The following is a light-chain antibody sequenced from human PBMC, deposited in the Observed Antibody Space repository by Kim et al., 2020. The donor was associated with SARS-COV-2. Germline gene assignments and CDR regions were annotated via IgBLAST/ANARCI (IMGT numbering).Light chain of an antibody. V-gene: IGKV3-11*01. Sequence: SLSPGGRATLSCLASQSVSSCLAWYQQKPGQAPRLLVYDASNRATGIPARFSGSGSETDFTLTISSLEPEDFAVYYCQQYSNLITFGQGTRLEIK. CDR1: QSVSSC. CDR2: DAS. CDR3: QQYSNLIT. J-gene: IGKJ5*01.